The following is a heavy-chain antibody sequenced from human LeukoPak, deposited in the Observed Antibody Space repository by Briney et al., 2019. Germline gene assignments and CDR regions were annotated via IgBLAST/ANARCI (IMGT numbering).Heavy chain of an antibody. CDR3: ARDVRAYGDYGLAFDY. CDR1: GGTFSSYA. J-gene: IGHJ4*02. D-gene: IGHD4-17*01. Sequence: SVKVSCKASGGTFSSYAISWVRQAPGQGLEWMGGIIPIFGTANYAQKFQGRVTITADESTSTAYMELSSLRSEDTAVYYCARDVRAYGDYGLAFDYWGQGTLVTVSS. V-gene: IGHV1-69*13. CDR2: IIPIFGTA.